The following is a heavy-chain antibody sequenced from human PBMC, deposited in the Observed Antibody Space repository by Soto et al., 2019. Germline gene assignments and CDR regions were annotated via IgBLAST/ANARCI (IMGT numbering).Heavy chain of an antibody. CDR1: GGTFSSYT. V-gene: IGHV1-69*02. J-gene: IGHJ4*02. D-gene: IGHD5-18*01. CDR2: IIPMLGIA. CDR3: PNRGYSYGFVSY. Sequence: QVQLVQSGAEVKKPGSSVKVSCKASGGTFSSYTFSWVRQAPGQGLEWMGRIIPMLGIANYAQKFQGRVTLTADKSTSTAYMERSRLRSEDTAVYYCPNRGYSYGFVSYWGQGTLVTASS.